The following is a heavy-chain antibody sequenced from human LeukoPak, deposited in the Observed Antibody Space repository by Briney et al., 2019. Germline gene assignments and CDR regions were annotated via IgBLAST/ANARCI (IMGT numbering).Heavy chain of an antibody. V-gene: IGHV4-59*01. J-gene: IGHJ5*02. CDR3: ARARYWFDP. CDR2: IYYSGST. Sequence: SETLPLTCTVSGGSISGYYWSWIRQPPGKGLEWIGYIYYSGSTNYNPSLKSRVTISVDTSKNQFSLKLSSVTAADTAVYYCARARYWFDPWGQGTLVTVSS. CDR1: GGSISGYY.